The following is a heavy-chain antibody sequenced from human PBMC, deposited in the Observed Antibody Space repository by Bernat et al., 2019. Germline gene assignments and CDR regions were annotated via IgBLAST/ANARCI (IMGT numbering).Heavy chain of an antibody. J-gene: IGHJ3*02. CDR2: IYYSGST. CDR1: GGSITSSSYY. V-gene: IGHV4-39*01. CDR3: ASHAVGTNAFDS. D-gene: IGHD4-23*01. Sequence: QLQLQESGPGLVKPSETLSLTCTVSGGSITSSSYYWGWIRQPPGKGLEWIGSIYYSGSTFYNPSLKSRITISLDTSRKQFSLKLSSVTAADTAVYYCASHAVGTNAFDSLRQGTMVSGSS.